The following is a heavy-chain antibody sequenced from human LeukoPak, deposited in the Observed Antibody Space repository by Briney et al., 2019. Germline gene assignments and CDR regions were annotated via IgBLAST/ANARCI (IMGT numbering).Heavy chain of an antibody. D-gene: IGHD2-15*01. CDR2: ISSSSSYI. J-gene: IGHJ4*02. V-gene: IGHV3-21*04. Sequence: PGGSLRLSCAASGFTFSSYSMNWVRQAPGKGLEWVSSISSSSSYIYYADSVKGRFTISRDNSKNTLYLQMNSLRAEDTAVYYCAKAADYSGIYYFDYWGQGTLVTVSS. CDR3: AKAADYSGIYYFDY. CDR1: GFTFSSYS.